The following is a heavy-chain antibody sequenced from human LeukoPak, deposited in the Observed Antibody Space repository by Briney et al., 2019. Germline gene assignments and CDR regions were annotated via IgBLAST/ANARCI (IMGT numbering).Heavy chain of an antibody. V-gene: IGHV3-15*01. CDR1: GFTFSNAW. J-gene: IGHJ4*02. Sequence: PGGSLILSCAASGFTFSNAWMSWVRQAPGKGLEWVGRIKSKTDGSTTDYAAPVKGRFTISRDDSKNTLYLQMNSLKTEDTAVYYCTTMEYYYGSGSYSLIDYWGQGTLVTVSS. CDR3: TTMEYYYGSGSYSLIDY. CDR2: IKSKTDGSTT. D-gene: IGHD3-10*01.